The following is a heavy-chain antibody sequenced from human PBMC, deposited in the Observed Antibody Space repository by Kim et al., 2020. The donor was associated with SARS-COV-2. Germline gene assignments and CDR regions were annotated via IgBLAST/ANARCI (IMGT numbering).Heavy chain of an antibody. J-gene: IGHJ4*02. Sequence: GGSLRLSCAASGFTFSNYWMSWVRQAPGKGPEWVANIKEDGGETYCVDSVKGRFTISRDNAKNSLYLQMNSLRVEDTAVYYCATGQIHNSLDYWGQGTLVTVSS. CDR2: IKEDGGET. V-gene: IGHV3-7*02. D-gene: IGHD1-20*01. CDR1: GFTFSNYW. CDR3: ATGQIHNSLDY.